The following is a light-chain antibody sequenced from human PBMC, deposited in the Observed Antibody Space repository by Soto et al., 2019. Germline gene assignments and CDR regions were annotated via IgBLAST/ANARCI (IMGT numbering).Light chain of an antibody. CDR1: QNSNRG. V-gene: IGKV3-15*01. Sequence: EIVMTQSPATLSVSPGARATLSCTASQNSNRGLAWYQQKPGQAPRLLIYSASTRAAGVPARFSGSGSGTEFTLTISSLQSEDFAVYHCQQYQSWPITFGQGTRLEIK. CDR3: QQYQSWPIT. CDR2: SAS. J-gene: IGKJ5*01.